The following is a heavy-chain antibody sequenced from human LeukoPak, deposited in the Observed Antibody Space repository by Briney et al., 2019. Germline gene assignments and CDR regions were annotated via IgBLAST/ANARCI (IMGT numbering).Heavy chain of an antibody. CDR1: GLTFSSYA. CDR3: AKDRTVGASYWYFDL. V-gene: IGHV3-23*04. J-gene: IGHJ2*01. CDR2: NT. Sequence: PGGSLRLSCAASGLTFSSYAMSWARQAPGKGLEWVSGNTYYADSVKGRFTISRDSSKNTLFLHMNTLRAEDTAIYYCAKDRTVGASYWYFDLWGRGTLVTVSS. D-gene: IGHD1-26*01.